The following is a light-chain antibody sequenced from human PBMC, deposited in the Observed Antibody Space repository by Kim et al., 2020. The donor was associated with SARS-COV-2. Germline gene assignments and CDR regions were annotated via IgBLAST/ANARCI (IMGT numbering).Light chain of an antibody. CDR2: GKN. CDR3: NSRDSSGNHVV. Sequence: ALGKTVRIPCTRGSLRSYYAIWYQQKPGQAPVLVIYGKNNRPSGIPDRFSGSSSGNTASLTITGAQAEDEADYYCNSRDSSGNHVVFGGGTQLTVL. V-gene: IGLV3-19*01. CDR1: SLRSYY. J-gene: IGLJ2*01.